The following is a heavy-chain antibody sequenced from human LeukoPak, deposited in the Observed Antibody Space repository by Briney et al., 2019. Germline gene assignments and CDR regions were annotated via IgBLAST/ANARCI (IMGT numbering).Heavy chain of an antibody. CDR1: GGSISSYY. D-gene: IGHD6-19*01. V-gene: IGHV4-59*08. J-gene: IGHJ4*02. CDR3: ARTAGVAVAGSRQYFDY. CDR2: IYYSGST. Sequence: SETLSLTCTVSGGSISSYYWSWIRQPPGKGLEWIGYIYYSGSTNYNPSLKSRVTISVDTSKNQFSLNVNSVTAADTAVYYCARTAGVAVAGSRQYFDYWGQGTLVTVSS.